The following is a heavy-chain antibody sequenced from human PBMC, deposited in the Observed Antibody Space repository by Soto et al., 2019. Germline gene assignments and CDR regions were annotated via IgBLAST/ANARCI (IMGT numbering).Heavy chain of an antibody. CDR1: GGSFSGYY. J-gene: IGHJ5*02. CDR2: INHSGST. Sequence: KPSETLSLTCAVYGGSFSGYYWSWIRQPPGKGLEWIGEINHSGSTNYNPSLKSRVTISVDTSKNQFSLKLSSVTAADTAVYYCARGLRILGYCSGTSCYSYHNWFDPWGQGTLVTVSS. V-gene: IGHV4-34*01. CDR3: ARGLRILGYCSGTSCYSYHNWFDP. D-gene: IGHD2-2*01.